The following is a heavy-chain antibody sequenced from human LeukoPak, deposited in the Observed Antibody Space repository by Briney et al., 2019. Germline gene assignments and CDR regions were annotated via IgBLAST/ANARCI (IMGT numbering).Heavy chain of an antibody. CDR3: ARFGSGSGNDY. J-gene: IGHJ4*02. V-gene: IGHV4-31*03. CDR1: GVSISSGGYY. CDR2: IYYSGST. D-gene: IGHD3-10*01. Sequence: RPSETLSLTCTVSGVSISSGGYYWSWIRQHPGKGLEWIGYIYYSGSTYYNPSLQSRVSISVHTSKNQFSLELSSVTAADTAVYYCARFGSGSGNDYWGQGTLVTVSS.